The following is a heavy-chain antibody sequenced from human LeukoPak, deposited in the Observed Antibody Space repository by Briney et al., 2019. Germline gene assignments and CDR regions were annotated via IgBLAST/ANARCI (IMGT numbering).Heavy chain of an antibody. CDR3: ARPFNWNALHFDY. V-gene: IGHV1-2*02. CDR2: INPNSGGT. Sequence: ASVKVSCKGSGYTFTGYYMHWVRQAPGQGLEWMGWINPNSGGTNYAQKFQGRVTMTRDTSISTAYMELSRLRSDDTAVYYCARPFNWNALHFDYWGQGTLVTVSS. J-gene: IGHJ4*02. CDR1: GYTFTGYY. D-gene: IGHD1-20*01.